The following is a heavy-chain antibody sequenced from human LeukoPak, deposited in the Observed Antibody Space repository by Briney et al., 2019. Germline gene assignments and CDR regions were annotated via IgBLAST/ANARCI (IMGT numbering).Heavy chain of an antibody. CDR1: GGSFSGYY. CDR3: ARRGIVLMVYAI. V-gene: IGHV4-34*01. D-gene: IGHD2-8*01. Sequence: SETLSLTCAVYGGSFSGYYWSWIRQPPGKGLEWIGEINHSGSTNYNPSLKSRVTISVDTSKNQFSLKLSSVTAADTAVYYWARRGIVLMVYAIWGQGTLVTVSS. CDR2: INHSGST. J-gene: IGHJ4*02.